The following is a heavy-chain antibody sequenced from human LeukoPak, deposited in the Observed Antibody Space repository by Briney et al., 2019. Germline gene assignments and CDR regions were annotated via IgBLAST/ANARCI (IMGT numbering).Heavy chain of an antibody. CDR1: GFTFSSYN. CDR2: ITSGGSTI. V-gene: IGHV3-48*02. CDR3: ARCSSSSWYPHYYYYYGMDV. D-gene: IGHD6-13*01. J-gene: IGHJ6*02. Sequence: GGSLRLSCVASGFTFSSYNMNWVRQAPGKGLGWVSYITSGGSTIYYADSVKGRFTISRDNAKNSLYLQMNSLRDEDTAVYYCARCSSSSWYPHYYYYYGMDVWGQGTTVTVSS.